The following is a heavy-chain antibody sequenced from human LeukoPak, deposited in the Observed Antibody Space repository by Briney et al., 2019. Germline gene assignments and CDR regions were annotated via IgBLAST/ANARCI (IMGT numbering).Heavy chain of an antibody. CDR1: GGSISSSSYY. J-gene: IGHJ5*02. V-gene: IGHV4-39*07. D-gene: IGHD6-13*01. CDR3: ATKIAAAGTVEEANLRGDSENWFDP. CDR2: IYYSGST. Sequence: SETLSLTCTVSGGSISSSSYYWGWIRQPPGKGLEWIGSIYYSGSTYYNPSLKSRVTISVDTSKNQFSLKLSSVTAADTAVYYCATKIAAAGTVEEANLRGDSENWFDPWGQGTLVTVSS.